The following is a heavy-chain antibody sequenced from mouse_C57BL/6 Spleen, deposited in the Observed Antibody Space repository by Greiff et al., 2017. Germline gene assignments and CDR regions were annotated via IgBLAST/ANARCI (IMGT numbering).Heavy chain of an antibody. Sequence: QVQLQQSGPELVKPGASVKISCKASGYAFSSSWMNWVKQRPGKGLEWIGRIYPGDGGTNYNGKFKGKATLTADKSSTTAYMQLTSLTSEDSAVYFCARTDYYDCRAGWCIDFWGQGTTLTVSS. CDR3: ARTDYYDCRAGWCIDF. V-gene: IGHV1-82*01. J-gene: IGHJ2*01. D-gene: IGHD1-1*01. CDR1: GYAFSSSW. CDR2: IYPGDGGT.